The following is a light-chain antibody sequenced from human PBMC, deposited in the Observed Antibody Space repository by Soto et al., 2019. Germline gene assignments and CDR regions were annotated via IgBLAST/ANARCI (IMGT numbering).Light chain of an antibody. CDR2: DAS. CDR3: QHRSNWTLT. Sequence: EIVFTQSPATLSLSPGERATLSCRDSQSVSSYLAWYQQKPGQAPRLLIYDASNRETGIPARFSGSGSGTEFTLTISSLEPEDFAVYYCQHRSNWTLTFGGGTKVDIK. CDR1: QSVSSY. V-gene: IGKV3-11*01. J-gene: IGKJ4*01.